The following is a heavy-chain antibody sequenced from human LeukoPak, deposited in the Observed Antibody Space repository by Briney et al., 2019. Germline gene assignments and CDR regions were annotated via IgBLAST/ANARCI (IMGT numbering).Heavy chain of an antibody. D-gene: IGHD4-17*01. Sequence: GGSLRLSCVASGFTFSTYSMNWVRQAPGKGLEWVSYIGRSTGTIHYADSVKGRFSISRDNAKDSLYLQMNSLRAEDTAIYYCVRNGEYAFNLWGQGTMVTVSS. V-gene: IGHV3-48*01. CDR3: VRNGEYAFNL. CDR1: GFTFSTYS. J-gene: IGHJ3*01. CDR2: IGRSTGTI.